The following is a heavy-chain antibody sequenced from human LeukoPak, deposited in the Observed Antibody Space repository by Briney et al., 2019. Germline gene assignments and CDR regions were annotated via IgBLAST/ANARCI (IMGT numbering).Heavy chain of an antibody. J-gene: IGHJ6*02. CDR1: GGSISSGGYY. CDR3: ARDPHDFWSGLNYGMDV. V-gene: IGHV4-31*03. D-gene: IGHD3-3*01. CDR2: IYYSGST. Sequence: SETLSLTCTVSGGSISSGGYYWSWIRQHPGKGLEWIGYIYYSGSTYYNPSLKSRVTISVDTSKNQFSLKLSSVTAADTAVYYCARDPHDFWSGLNYGMDVWGQGTTVTVSS.